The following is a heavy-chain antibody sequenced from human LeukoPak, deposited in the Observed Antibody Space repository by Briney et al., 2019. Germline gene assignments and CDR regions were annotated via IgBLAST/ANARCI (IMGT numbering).Heavy chain of an antibody. CDR2: ISWNSGSI. CDR1: GFTFDDYA. D-gene: IGHD3-3*01. V-gene: IGHV3-9*03. CDR3: AKGPLRFLGWLFDY. Sequence: GGSLRLSCAASGFTFDDYAMHWVRQAPGKGLEWVSGISWNSGSIGYADSVKGRFTISRDNAKNSLYLQMNSLRAEDMALYYCAKGPLRFLGWLFDYWGQGTLVTVSS. J-gene: IGHJ4*02.